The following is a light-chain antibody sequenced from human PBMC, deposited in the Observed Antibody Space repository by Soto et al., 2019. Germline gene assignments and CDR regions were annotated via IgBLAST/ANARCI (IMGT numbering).Light chain of an antibody. CDR2: DAS. CDR3: QQYANLPPFT. J-gene: IGKJ2*01. V-gene: IGKV1-33*01. CDR1: QDISNY. Sequence: DIQMTQSPSSLSASVGDRVTITCQASQDISNYLNWYQQKPGKAPKLLIYDASNLETRVQSRFSGSGAGTDFTFTISNLQPEDIATYYCQQYANLPPFTFGQGTKL.